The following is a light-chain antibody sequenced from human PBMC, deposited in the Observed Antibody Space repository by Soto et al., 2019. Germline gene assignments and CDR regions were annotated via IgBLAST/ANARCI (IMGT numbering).Light chain of an antibody. Sequence: DIQLTQSPSTLSASVGDRVTITCRASQSINSWLAWYQQKPGKAPKLLVYKASSLESGVPSRFSGSGSGTEFTLTISTLQHDDFATYYCQQYEAYPLTFGGGTKVEI. V-gene: IGKV1-5*03. CDR1: QSINSW. J-gene: IGKJ4*01. CDR2: KAS. CDR3: QQYEAYPLT.